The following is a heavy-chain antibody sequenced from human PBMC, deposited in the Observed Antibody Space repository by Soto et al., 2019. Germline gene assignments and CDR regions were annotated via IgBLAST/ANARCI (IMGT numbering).Heavy chain of an antibody. CDR2: IKSKTDGGTT. V-gene: IGHV3-15*07. CDR1: GFTFSNAW. J-gene: IGHJ4*02. CDR3: TTDRVYSYGYYFDY. D-gene: IGHD5-18*01. Sequence: PGGSLRLSCAASGFTFSNAWMNWVRQAPGKGLEWVGRIKSKTDGGTTDYAAPVKGRFTISRDDSKNTLHLQMNSLKTEDTAVYYCTTDRVYSYGYYFDYWGQGTLVTVSS.